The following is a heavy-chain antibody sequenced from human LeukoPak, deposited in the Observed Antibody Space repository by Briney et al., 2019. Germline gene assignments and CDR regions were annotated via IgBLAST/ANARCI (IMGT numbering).Heavy chain of an antibody. CDR2: ISGSGGST. CDR3: ARDKDGYNSYFDY. CDR1: GFTFSSYA. V-gene: IGHV3-23*01. D-gene: IGHD5-24*01. J-gene: IGHJ4*02. Sequence: GGSLRLSCAASGFTFSSYAMSWVRQAPGKGLEWVSAISGSGGSTYYADSVKGRFTISRDNSKNTLYLQMNSLRAEDTAVYYCARDKDGYNSYFDYWGQGTLVTVSS.